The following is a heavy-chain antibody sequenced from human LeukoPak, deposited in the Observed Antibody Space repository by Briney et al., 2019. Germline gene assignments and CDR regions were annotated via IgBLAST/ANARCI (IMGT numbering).Heavy chain of an antibody. D-gene: IGHD4-11*01. CDR2: IYSSGST. CDR3: ARNRGSTVITDQYYYYYMDV. CDR1: GGSISSYY. J-gene: IGHJ6*03. Sequence: PSGTLSLTCTVSGGSISSYYWSWIRQPAGKGLEWIGRIYSSGSTNYNPSLKSRVAMSVDTSKNQFSLKLSSVTAADTAVYYCARNRGSTVITDQYYYYYMDVWGKGTTVTVSS. V-gene: IGHV4-4*07.